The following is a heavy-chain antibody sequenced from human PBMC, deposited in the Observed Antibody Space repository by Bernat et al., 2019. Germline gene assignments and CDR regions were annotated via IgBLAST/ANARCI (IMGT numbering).Heavy chain of an antibody. CDR2: IYHSGST. CDR1: GGSISSSSYY. Sequence: QLQLQESGPGLVKPSETLSLTCTVSGGSISSSSYYWDWIRQPPGKGLEWIGYIYHSGSTYYNPSLKSRVTISVDRSKNQFSLQLSSVTAADTAVYYCARGSSGYFGSLFDYWGQGTLVTVSS. J-gene: IGHJ4*02. D-gene: IGHD3-22*01. V-gene: IGHV4-30-2*01. CDR3: ARGSSGYFGSLFDY.